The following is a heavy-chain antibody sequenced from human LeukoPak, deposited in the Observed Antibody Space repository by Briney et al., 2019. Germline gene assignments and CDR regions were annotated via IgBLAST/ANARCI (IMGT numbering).Heavy chain of an antibody. D-gene: IGHD3-10*01. J-gene: IGHJ4*02. CDR1: GFTFSSYA. CDR3: AKLFESETYNNFFHY. Sequence: PGGSLRLSCAASGFTFSSYAMSWVRQAPGKGLEWVSAITATSSSTHDADSVQGRFTISRDNSKNTLYLQMNSLRPEDTAIYYCAKLFESETYNNFFHYWGQGTLVTVSS. V-gene: IGHV3-23*01. CDR2: ITATSSST.